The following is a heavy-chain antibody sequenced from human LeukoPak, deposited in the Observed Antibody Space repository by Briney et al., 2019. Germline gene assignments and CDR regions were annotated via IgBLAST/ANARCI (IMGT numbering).Heavy chain of an antibody. V-gene: IGHV4-59*01. D-gene: IGHD3-22*01. CDR1: GGSISSYY. J-gene: IGHJ4*02. CDR3: AREALSYYYDSSGYFDY. CDR2: IYYSGST. Sequence: SETLSLTCTVSGGSISSYYWSWIRQPPGKGLEWIGYIYYSGSTNYNPSLKSRVTISVDTSKNQFSLKLSSVTAADTAVYYCAREALSYYYDSSGYFDYWGQGTLVTVAS.